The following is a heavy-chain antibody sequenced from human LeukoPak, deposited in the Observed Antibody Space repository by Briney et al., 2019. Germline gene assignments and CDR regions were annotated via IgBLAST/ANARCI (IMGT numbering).Heavy chain of an antibody. V-gene: IGHV4-59*01. CDR1: GGSISSYY. CDR3: ATGYYEPFEK. CDR2: ISDTGTT. Sequence: SETLSLTCTVSGGSISSYYWNWIRQPRGKGPEWIGCISDTGTTKYNPAFKSRVTISVDTSKNQFSLKLTSVTAADTAVYFCATGYYEPFEKWGQGTLVSVSS. J-gene: IGHJ4*02. D-gene: IGHD3-22*01.